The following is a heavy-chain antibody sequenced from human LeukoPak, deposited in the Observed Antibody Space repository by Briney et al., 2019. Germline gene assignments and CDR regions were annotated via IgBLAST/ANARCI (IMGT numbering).Heavy chain of an antibody. D-gene: IGHD3-22*01. CDR1: GFTFSSYG. J-gene: IGHJ6*02. Sequence: LAGGSLRLSCAASGFTFSSYGMHWVRQAPGKGLEWVAVISYDGSNKYYADFVKGRFTISRDNSKNTLYLQMNSLRAEDTAVYYCAKGGHDSSGWPYYYGMDVWGQGTTVTVSS. CDR3: AKGGHDSSGWPYYYGMDV. CDR2: ISYDGSNK. V-gene: IGHV3-30*18.